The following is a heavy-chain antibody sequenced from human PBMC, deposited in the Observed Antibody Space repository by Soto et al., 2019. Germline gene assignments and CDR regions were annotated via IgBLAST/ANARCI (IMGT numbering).Heavy chain of an antibody. J-gene: IGHJ4*02. CDR3: ARGSEDTGDSSGVYEY. CDR1: GGPFGDLY. D-gene: IGHD3-22*01. V-gene: IGHV4-34*01. CDR2: INHSGGT. Sequence: SQPPLLPTVVLGGPFGDLYWRWIRQPTGKGLEWIGEINHSGGTSYNPSLKSRVTISVDTSKSQFSLKLTSVTAADRAVYYFARGSEDTGDSSGVYEYWGQGTPDTVSS.